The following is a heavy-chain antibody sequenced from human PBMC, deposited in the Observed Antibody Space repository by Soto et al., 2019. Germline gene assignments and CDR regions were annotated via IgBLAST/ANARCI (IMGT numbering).Heavy chain of an antibody. CDR1: GFTFSSYS. CDR3: ASEWLVLAAFDI. D-gene: IGHD6-19*01. CDR2: ISSSSSTI. Sequence: GGSLRLCCAASGFTFSSYSMNWVRQAPGKGLEWVSYISSSSSTIYYADSVKGRFTISRDNAKNSLYLQMNSLRAEDTAVYYCASEWLVLAAFDIWAQGTMVTFSS. J-gene: IGHJ3*02. V-gene: IGHV3-48*01.